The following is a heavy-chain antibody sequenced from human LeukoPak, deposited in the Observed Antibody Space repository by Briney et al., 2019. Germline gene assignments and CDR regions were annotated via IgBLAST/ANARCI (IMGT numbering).Heavy chain of an antibody. CDR2: ISYDGSNK. CDR1: GFTFSSYA. J-gene: IGHJ4*02. V-gene: IGHV3-30*04. Sequence: GGSLRLSCAASGFTFSSYAMHWVRQAPGKGLEWVAVISYDGSNKYYADSVKGRFTISRDNSKNTLYLQMNSLRAEDTAVYYCARDHYYGSGSYSYYFDYWGQGTLVTISS. D-gene: IGHD3-10*01. CDR3: ARDHYYGSGSYSYYFDY.